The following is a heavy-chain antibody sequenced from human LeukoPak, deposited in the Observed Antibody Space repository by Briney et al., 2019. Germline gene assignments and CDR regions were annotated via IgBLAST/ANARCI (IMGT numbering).Heavy chain of an antibody. Sequence: SETLSLTCTVSGGSISSGSYYWSWIRQPAGKGLEWIGYIYYSGSTNYNPSLKSRVTISVDTSKNQFSLKLSSVTAADTAVYYCARTRGSYSAFDIWGQGTMVTVSS. V-gene: IGHV4-61*10. D-gene: IGHD1-26*01. CDR2: IYYSGST. CDR3: ARTRGSYSAFDI. CDR1: GGSISSGSYY. J-gene: IGHJ3*02.